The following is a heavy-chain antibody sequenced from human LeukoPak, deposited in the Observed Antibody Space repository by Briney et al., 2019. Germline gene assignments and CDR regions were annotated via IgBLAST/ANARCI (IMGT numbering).Heavy chain of an antibody. J-gene: IGHJ6*03. Sequence: NPSETLSLTCTVSGASLSSGSYYWSWIRQPAGKGLEWIGRIYPSGSTDYNPSLKSRVTISIDTSKNQFSLKQSSVTAADTAVYYCARGDWVSPDYYYMDVWGKGTTVTISS. CDR3: ARGDWVSPDYYYMDV. CDR2: IYPSGST. CDR1: GASLSSGSYY. D-gene: IGHD3-9*01. V-gene: IGHV4-61*02.